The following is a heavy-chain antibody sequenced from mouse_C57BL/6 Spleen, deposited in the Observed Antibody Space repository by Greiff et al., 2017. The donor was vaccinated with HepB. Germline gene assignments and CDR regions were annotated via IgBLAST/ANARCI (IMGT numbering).Heavy chain of an antibody. CDR1: GYTFTSYW. Sequence: QVQLQQPGAELVKPGASVKMSCKASGYTFTSYWITWVKQRPGQGLEWIGDIYPGSGSTNYNEKFKSKATLTVDTSSSTAYMQLSSLTSEDSAVYYCASGVYYYALHLAYWGQGTLVTVSA. CDR2: IYPGSGST. J-gene: IGHJ3*01. D-gene: IGHD1-1*02. V-gene: IGHV1-55*01. CDR3: ASGVYYYALHLAY.